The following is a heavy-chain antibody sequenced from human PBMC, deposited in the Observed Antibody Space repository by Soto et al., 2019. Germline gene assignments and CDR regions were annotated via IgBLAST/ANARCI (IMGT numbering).Heavy chain of an antibody. Sequence: PSETLSLTCAVSGGSISSSNWWSWVRQPPGKGLEWIGEIYHSGSTNYNPSLKSRVTISVDKSKNQFSLKLSSVTAADTAVYYCARWGCISTSCHMWWFDPWGQGTLVTVSS. V-gene: IGHV4-4*02. CDR1: GGSISSSNW. CDR2: IYHSGST. D-gene: IGHD2-2*02. J-gene: IGHJ5*02. CDR3: ARWGCISTSCHMWWFDP.